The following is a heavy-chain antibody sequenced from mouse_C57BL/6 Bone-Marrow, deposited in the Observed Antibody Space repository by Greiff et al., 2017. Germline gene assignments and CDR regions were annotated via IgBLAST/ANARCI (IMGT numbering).Heavy chain of an antibody. Sequence: VQLQQPGAELVKPGASVKMSCKASGYTFTSYWITWVKQRPGQCLEWIGDIYPGSGSTNYNEKFKSKATLTVDTSSSTAYMQLSSLTSEDSAVYYCARPYGTLYYYAMDYWGQGTSVTVSS. CDR3: ARPYGTLYYYAMDY. CDR1: GYTFTSYW. CDR2: IYPGSGST. V-gene: IGHV1-55*01. D-gene: IGHD1-1*01. J-gene: IGHJ4*01.